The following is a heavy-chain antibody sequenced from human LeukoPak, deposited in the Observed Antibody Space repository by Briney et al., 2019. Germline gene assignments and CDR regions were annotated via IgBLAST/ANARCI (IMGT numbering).Heavy chain of an antibody. V-gene: IGHV3-48*03. CDR2: ISSSGSTI. CDR1: GFTFSSYE. Sequence: GGSLRLSCAAAGFTFSSYEMNWVRQAPGKGLEWVSYISSSGSTIYYADSVKGRFTISRDNAKNSLYLQMNSLRAEDTAVYYCARGENYYDRSGYTPNFDYWGQGTLVTVSS. D-gene: IGHD3-22*01. J-gene: IGHJ4*02. CDR3: ARGENYYDRSGYTPNFDY.